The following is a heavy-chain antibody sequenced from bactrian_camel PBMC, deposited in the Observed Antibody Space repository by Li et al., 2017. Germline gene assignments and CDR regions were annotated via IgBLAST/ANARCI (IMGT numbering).Heavy chain of an antibody. D-gene: IGHD4*01. Sequence: HVQLVESGGGSVQAGGSLRLSCVASGRTDDINCMGWFRQTPGKEREVVARRHDGSNVAYSADSVKGRFTISKNSAKNTVFLQMNSLKPEDTAVYYCVRDGPISSLGDYSLAYWGQGTQVTVS. CDR2: RHDGSNVA. J-gene: IGHJ4*01. V-gene: IGHV3S53*01. CDR3: VRDGPISSLGDYSLAY. CDR1: GRTDDINC.